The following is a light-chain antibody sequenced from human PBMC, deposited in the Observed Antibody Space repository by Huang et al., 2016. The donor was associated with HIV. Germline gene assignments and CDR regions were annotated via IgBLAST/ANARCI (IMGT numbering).Light chain of an antibody. CDR1: QDISDY. Sequence: DIQMTQSPSSLSASVGDRVTITCRASQDISDYLAWYQQKPGKVPQLLIYETSVLQSGVSSRFSGSGSGADFTLTISSLQPDDVATYYCQMYNSVSCSFGQGTKLEIK. V-gene: IGKV1-27*01. CDR2: ETS. CDR3: QMYNSVSCS. J-gene: IGKJ2*02.